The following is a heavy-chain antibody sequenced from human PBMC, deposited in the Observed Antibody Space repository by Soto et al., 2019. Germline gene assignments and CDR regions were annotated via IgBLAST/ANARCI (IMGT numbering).Heavy chain of an antibody. V-gene: IGHV4-4*07. J-gene: IGHJ5*02. CDR3: ARDVYYYYGSGSRPAGNWFDP. Sequence: SETLSLTCTVSGGSISRYYWSWSRQPAGKGLEWIGRIYTSGSTNYNPSLKSRVTMSVDTSKNQFSLKLSSVTAADTAVYYCARDVYYYYGSGSRPAGNWFDPWGQGTLVTVSS. CDR2: IYTSGST. CDR1: GGSISRYY. D-gene: IGHD3-10*01.